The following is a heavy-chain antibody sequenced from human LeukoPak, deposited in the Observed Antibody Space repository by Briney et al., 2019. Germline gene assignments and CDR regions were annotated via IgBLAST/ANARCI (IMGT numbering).Heavy chain of an antibody. V-gene: IGHV4-34*01. CDR3: ARGRAGGSRRYYYYYYYMDV. CDR2: INHSGST. J-gene: IGHJ6*03. Sequence: SETLSLTCAVYGGSFSGYYWSWIRQPPGKGLEWIGEINHSGSTNYNPSLKSRVTISVDTSKNQFSLKLRSVTAVDTAVYYCARGRAGGSRRYYYYYYYMDVWGKGTTVTVSS. CDR1: GGSFSGYY. D-gene: IGHD1-26*01.